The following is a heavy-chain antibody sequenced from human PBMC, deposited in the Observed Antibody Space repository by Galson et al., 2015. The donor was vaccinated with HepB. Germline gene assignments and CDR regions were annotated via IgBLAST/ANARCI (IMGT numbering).Heavy chain of an antibody. J-gene: IGHJ4*02. CDR3: ARRTTVVTPGLDY. Sequence: QSGAEVKKPGESLKISCKGSGYSFSNYWIGWVRQMPGKGLEWMGIIYPGDSDTRYSPPFQGQVTISADKSISTAFLQWSRLKASDTAMYYCARRTTVVTPGLDYWGQGTLVTVSS. CDR1: GYSFSNYW. V-gene: IGHV5-51*03. D-gene: IGHD4-23*01. CDR2: IYPGDSDT.